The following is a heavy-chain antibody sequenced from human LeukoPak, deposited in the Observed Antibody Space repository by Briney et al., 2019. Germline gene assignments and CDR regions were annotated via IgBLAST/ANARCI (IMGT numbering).Heavy chain of an antibody. J-gene: IGHJ4*02. CDR3: ATLMVATGRYYFDY. CDR1: GGTFSSYS. V-gene: IGHV1-69*13. CDR2: IIPIFGTA. D-gene: IGHD5-12*01. Sequence: SVKVSCKAPGGTFSSYSISWVRQAPGQGLEWMGGIIPIFGTANYAQKFQGRVTITADESTSTAYMALSSLRTEDTAVYYCATLMVATGRYYFDYWGQGTLVTVSS.